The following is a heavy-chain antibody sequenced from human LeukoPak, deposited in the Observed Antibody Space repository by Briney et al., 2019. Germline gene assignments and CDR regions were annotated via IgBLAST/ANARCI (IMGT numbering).Heavy chain of an antibody. CDR2: INHSGST. CDR3: ARAKYSSGWYGY. Sequence: SETLSLTCSVSGGSISSSHYYWGWIRQPPGKGLEWIGEINHSGSTNYNPSLKSRVTISVDTSKNQFSLKLSSVTAADTAVYYCARAKYSSGWYGYWGQGTLVTVSS. V-gene: IGHV4-39*07. J-gene: IGHJ4*02. CDR1: GGSISSSHYY. D-gene: IGHD6-19*01.